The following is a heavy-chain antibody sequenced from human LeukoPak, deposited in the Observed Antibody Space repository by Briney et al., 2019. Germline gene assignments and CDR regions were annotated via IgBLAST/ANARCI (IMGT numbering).Heavy chain of an antibody. V-gene: IGHV4-38-2*02. Sequence: PSETLSLTCTVSGYSISSGYYWGWIRQPPGKGLEWIGSIYYSGSTYYNPSLKSRVTISVDTSKNQFSLKLSSVTAADTAVYYCATLHYDFWSGPRLDAFDIWGQGTMVTVSS. J-gene: IGHJ3*02. CDR3: ATLHYDFWSGPRLDAFDI. CDR1: GYSISSGYY. D-gene: IGHD3-3*01. CDR2: IYYSGST.